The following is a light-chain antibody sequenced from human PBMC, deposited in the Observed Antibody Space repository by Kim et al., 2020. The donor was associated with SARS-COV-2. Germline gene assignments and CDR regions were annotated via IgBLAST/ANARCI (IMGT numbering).Light chain of an antibody. J-gene: IGKJ2*01. CDR2: AAS. CDR1: QSISSY. CDR3: QQSYSTPYT. V-gene: IGKV1-39*01. Sequence: SASLGDRVTITFRASQSISSYLNWYQQKPGKAPKLLIYAASSLQSGVPSRFSGIGSGTDFTLTISSLQPEDFATYYCQQSYSTPYTFGQGTKLEI.